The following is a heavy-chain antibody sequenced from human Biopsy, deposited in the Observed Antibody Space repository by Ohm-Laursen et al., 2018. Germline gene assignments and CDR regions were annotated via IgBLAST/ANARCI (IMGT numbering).Heavy chain of an antibody. D-gene: IGHD4-17*01. CDR2: ITGGGDRT. CDR1: GFTFSIYS. V-gene: IGHV3-23*01. J-gene: IGHJ4*02. Sequence: SLRLSCTASGFTFSIYSMTWVRQAPGKGLEWVAGITGGGDRTYHAVSVKGRSTISRDNSKNTLYLRMNSLRAEDTAVYYCAKPADSYGSEFYFDYWGQGTLVTVSS. CDR3: AKPADSYGSEFYFDY.